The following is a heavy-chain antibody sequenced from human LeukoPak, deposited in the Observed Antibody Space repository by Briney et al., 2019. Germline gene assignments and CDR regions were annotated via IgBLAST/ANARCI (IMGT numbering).Heavy chain of an antibody. CDR1: GYTFTSYG. V-gene: IGHV1-18*01. CDR2: ISAYNGNT. D-gene: IGHD3-3*01. J-gene: IGHJ6*03. CDR3: ARAFLEWLSPYYYMDV. Sequence: ASVKVSCKASGYTFTSYGISWVRQAPGQGLEWMGWISAYNGNTNYAQKLQGRVTMTADTSTSTAYMELRSLRSDDTAVYYCARAFLEWLSPYYYMDVWGKGTTVTVSS.